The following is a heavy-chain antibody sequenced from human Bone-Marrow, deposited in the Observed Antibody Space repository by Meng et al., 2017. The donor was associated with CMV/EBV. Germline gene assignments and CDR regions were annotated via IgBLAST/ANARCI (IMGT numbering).Heavy chain of an antibody. V-gene: IGHV3-7*03. D-gene: IGHD5-18*01. CDR2: IKQDGSEK. CDR1: GFTFSSYW. Sequence: GGSLRLSCAASGFTFSSYWMSWVRQAPGKGLEWVANIKQDGSEKYYVDSVKGRFTISRDNSRNTVYLQMNSLRAEDTAVYYCARDLGYYYFDYWGQGTLVTVSS. CDR3: ARDLGYYYFDY. J-gene: IGHJ4*02.